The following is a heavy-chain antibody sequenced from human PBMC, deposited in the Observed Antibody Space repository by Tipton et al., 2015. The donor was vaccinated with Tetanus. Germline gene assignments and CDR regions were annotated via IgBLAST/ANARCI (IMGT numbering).Heavy chain of an antibody. D-gene: IGHD1-26*01. CDR1: GDSITNSY. V-gene: IGHV4-59*12. Sequence: TLSLTCTVSGDSITNSYWTWIRQPPGKGLEWIGYIYYSGATNYNPSPKSRVTIAVDTSKNQLPLKMRYVTAEDTAIYYCVKPGWYSPSSFESWGQGTLVTVSS. J-gene: IGHJ4*02. CDR3: VKPGWYSPSSFES. CDR2: IYYSGAT.